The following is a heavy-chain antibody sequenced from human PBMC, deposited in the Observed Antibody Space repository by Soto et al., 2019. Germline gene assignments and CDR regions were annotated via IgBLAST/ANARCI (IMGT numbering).Heavy chain of an antibody. CDR3: IARRCPPHY. J-gene: IGHJ4*02. D-gene: IGHD6-6*01. CDR1: GITFSTYS. Sequence: EVQLVESGGGLVQPGGSLRLSCAASGITFSTYSMNGVRQAPGKGLGWVSYMSRSGTTIYYADSVKGRFTISRDTAKNSLFLQMNSLKAEDPSVYYCIARRCPPHYGGKGTLGTVSS. CDR2: MSRSGTTI. V-gene: IGHV3-48*01.